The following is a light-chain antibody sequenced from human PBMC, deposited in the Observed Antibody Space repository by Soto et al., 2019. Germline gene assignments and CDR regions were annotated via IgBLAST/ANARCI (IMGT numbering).Light chain of an antibody. V-gene: IGLV2-14*01. CDR1: SSDIGTYDF. CDR2: DVN. J-gene: IGLJ1*01. Sequence: QSALTQPASVSGSPGQSITISCTGTSSDIGTYDFVSWFQQHPGKVPKLMTYDVNRRPSGVSDRFSGSKSGNTASLTISGLRAEDEADYYCSSFTNSSSFVFGTGTKLTVL. CDR3: SSFTNSSSFV.